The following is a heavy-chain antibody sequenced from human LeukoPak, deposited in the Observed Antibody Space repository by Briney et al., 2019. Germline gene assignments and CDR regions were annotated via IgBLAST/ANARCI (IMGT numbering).Heavy chain of an antibody. V-gene: IGHV4-34*01. CDR1: GGSFSGYY. D-gene: IGHD2-2*01. CDR3: ARGDCSSTSCHHFDY. J-gene: IGHJ4*02. Sequence: SETLSLTCAVYGGSFSGYYWSWIRQPPGKGLEWIGEINHSGSTNYNPSLKSRVTISVDRSKNQFSLKLSSVTAADTAVYYCARGDCSSTSCHHFDYWGQGTLVTVSS. CDR2: INHSGST.